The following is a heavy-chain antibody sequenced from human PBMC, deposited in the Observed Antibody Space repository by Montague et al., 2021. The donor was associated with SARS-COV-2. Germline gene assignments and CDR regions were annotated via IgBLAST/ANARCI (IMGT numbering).Heavy chain of an antibody. V-gene: IGHV3-21*01. J-gene: IGHJ6*02. CDR1: GFTFSSYS. CDR3: ARGGYSYGTDYYYYYGMDV. Sequence: SLRLSCAASGFTFSSYSMNWVRQASGKGLEWVSSISSSSSYIYYXXSVKGRFTISRDNAKNSLYLQMNSLRAADTAVYYCARGGYSYGTDYYYYYGMDVWGQGTTVTVSS. D-gene: IGHD5-18*01. CDR2: ISSSSSYI.